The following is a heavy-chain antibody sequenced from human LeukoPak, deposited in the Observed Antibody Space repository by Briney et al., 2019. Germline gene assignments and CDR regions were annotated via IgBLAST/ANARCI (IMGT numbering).Heavy chain of an antibody. Sequence: ASVKVSCKASGYTFNNYAINWVRQAPGQGLEWMGWINPNSGGTNYAQKFQGRVTMTRDTSISTAYMELSRLRSVDTAVYYCARGGYMRNFDLWGRGTLVTVSS. CDR2: INPNSGGT. D-gene: IGHD5-18*01. J-gene: IGHJ2*01. CDR3: ARGGYMRNFDL. CDR1: GYTFNNYA. V-gene: IGHV1-2*02.